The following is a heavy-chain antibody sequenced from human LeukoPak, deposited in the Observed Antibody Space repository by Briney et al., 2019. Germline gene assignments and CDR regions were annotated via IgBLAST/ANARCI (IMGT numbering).Heavy chain of an antibody. V-gene: IGHV3-23*01. CDR1: AFTFSTYA. CDR3: AKDYTSGWYLNY. CDR2: ISGSGTVT. D-gene: IGHD6-19*01. Sequence: GGSLRLSCAASAFTFSTYAMNWARQAPGKGLEWVSSISGSGTVTYYADSVKGRFTISRDNSKNTLFLQMNSLRAEDTAVYFCAKDYTSGWYLNYWGQGTLVTVSS. J-gene: IGHJ4*02.